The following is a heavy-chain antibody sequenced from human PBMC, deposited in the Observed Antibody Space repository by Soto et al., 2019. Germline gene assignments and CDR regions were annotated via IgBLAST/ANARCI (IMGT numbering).Heavy chain of an antibody. CDR1: GFSFTSHY. Sequence: ASVKVSCKASGFSFTSHYMHWVRQAPGQGLEWMGVISPRGDRTIYAQEFKARFTMTRDTSTTTDYMELRSLVSEDTAVFFCVRDNSFENTWWLDLWGKGTLVTVSS. CDR3: VRDNSFENTWWLDL. V-gene: IGHV1-46*01. J-gene: IGHJ5*02. D-gene: IGHD3-16*01. CDR2: ISPRGDRT.